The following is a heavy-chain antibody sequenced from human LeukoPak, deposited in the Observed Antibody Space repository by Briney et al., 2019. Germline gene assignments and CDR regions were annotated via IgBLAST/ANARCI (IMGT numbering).Heavy chain of an antibody. J-gene: IGHJ3*02. V-gene: IGHV4-30-4*08. CDR3: ARPGWELTAGGAFDI. Sequence: SETLSLTCTVSGGSISSGDYYWSWIRQPPGKGLEWIGYIYYSGSTYYNPSLKSRVTISVDTSKNQFSLKLSSVTAADTAVYYCARPGWELTAGGAFDIWGQGTVATVSS. CDR1: GGSISSGDYY. CDR2: IYYSGST. D-gene: IGHD1-26*01.